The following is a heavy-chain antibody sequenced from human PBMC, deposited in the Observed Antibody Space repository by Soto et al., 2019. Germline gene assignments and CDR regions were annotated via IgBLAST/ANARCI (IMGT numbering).Heavy chain of an antibody. Sequence: VQLVESGGGVVQPGRSLRLSCAASGFSFTTYGMHWVRQAPGKGLEWVGFISYDGDNKFYADSVKGRFTISRDNSKSTLYLQMNSLGTEDSTGYYCAKDFCSSASCYGFYYYFYGMDVWGQGTTVTVSS. CDR2: ISYDGDNK. CDR3: AKDFCSSASCYGFYYYFYGMDV. J-gene: IGHJ6*02. V-gene: IGHV3-30*18. D-gene: IGHD2-2*01. CDR1: GFSFTTYG.